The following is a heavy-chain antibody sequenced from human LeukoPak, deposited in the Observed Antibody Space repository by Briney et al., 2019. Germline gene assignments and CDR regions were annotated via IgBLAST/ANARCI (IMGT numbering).Heavy chain of an antibody. J-gene: IGHJ4*02. V-gene: IGHV4-61*08. Sequence: SETLSLTCTVSGGSISSGGYYWSWIRQPPGKGLEWIGYIYYSGSTNYNPSLKSRVTISVDTSKNQFSLKLSSVTAADTAVYYCARVAISTVTVDYWGQGTLVTVSS. CDR2: IYYSGST. CDR1: GGSISSGGYY. D-gene: IGHD4-11*01. CDR3: ARVAISTVTVDY.